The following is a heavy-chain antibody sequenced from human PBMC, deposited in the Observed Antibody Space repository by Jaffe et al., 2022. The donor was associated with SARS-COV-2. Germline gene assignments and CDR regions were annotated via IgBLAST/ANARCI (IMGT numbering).Heavy chain of an antibody. D-gene: IGHD4-17*01. V-gene: IGHV3-33*01. CDR1: GFSFSTYT. CDR2: IWYDGSKE. J-gene: IGHJ4*02. CDR3: ARGGTVTHSALDY. Sequence: QVQLVESGGGVVQPGRSLRLSCAASGFSFSTYTMHWVRQAPGKGLEWLALIWYDGSKEYYADSVKGRFTISRDISKNTLYLEMNSLRAEDTAVYFCARGGTVTHSALDYWGQGTLVTVSS.